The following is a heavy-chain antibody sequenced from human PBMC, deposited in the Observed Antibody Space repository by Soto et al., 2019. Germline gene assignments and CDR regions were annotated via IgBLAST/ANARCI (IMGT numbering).Heavy chain of an antibody. CDR2: IIPIFGTA. Sequence: QVQLVQSGAEVKKPGSSVKVSCKASGGTFSSYAISWVRQAPGQGLEWMGGIIPIFGTANYAQKFQGRVTITADEATSTAYMELSSLRSEDTAVYYGARESRYCSGGSCYCLPGIDYWGQGTLVTVSS. CDR3: ARESRYCSGGSCYCLPGIDY. V-gene: IGHV1-69*12. CDR1: GGTFSSYA. J-gene: IGHJ4*02. D-gene: IGHD2-15*01.